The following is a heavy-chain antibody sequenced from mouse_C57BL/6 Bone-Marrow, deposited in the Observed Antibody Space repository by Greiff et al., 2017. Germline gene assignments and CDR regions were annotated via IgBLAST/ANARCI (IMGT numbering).Heavy chain of an antibody. J-gene: IGHJ2*01. D-gene: IGHD2-10*02. CDR2: IHPNSGST. CDR3: ARSGSINY. V-gene: IGHV1-64*01. CDR1: GYTFTSYW. Sequence: QVHVKQPGAELVKPGASVKLSCKASGYTFTSYWMHWVKQRPGQGLEWIGMIHPNSGSTTYNEKFTSKATLTVDKSSSTAYMQLSRLTSEDSADYYGARSGSINYWGQGTTLTVSS.